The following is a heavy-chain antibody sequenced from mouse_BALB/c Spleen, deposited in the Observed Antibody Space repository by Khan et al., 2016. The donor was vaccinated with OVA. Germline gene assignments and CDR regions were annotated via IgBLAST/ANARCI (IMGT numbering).Heavy chain of an antibody. CDR1: GYSITSGYF. D-gene: IGHD3-1*01. J-gene: IGHJ3*01. V-gene: IGHV3-6*01. CDR3: ARGGSSGPAWFAY. Sequence: EVQLQESGPGLVKPSQSLSLTCSVTGYSITSGYFWNWIRQFPGNNLEWMGYIRYDGDSNYNPSLKHRISITRDTSKNQFFLKLNSVTPEDTATYYCARGGSSGPAWFAYWGQGTLVTVSA. CDR2: IRYDGDS.